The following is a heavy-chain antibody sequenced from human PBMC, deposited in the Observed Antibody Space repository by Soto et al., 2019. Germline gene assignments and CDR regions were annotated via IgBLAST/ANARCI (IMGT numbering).Heavy chain of an antibody. D-gene: IGHD2-2*01. J-gene: IGHJ3*02. Sequence: GGSLRLSCAASGFTFSSYWMHWVRQAPGKGLVWVSRINSDGSSTSYADSVKGRFTISRDNAKNTLYLQMNSLRAEDTAVYFCARAGDQLLSYVFDIWGQGTMVTVSS. CDR1: GFTFSSYW. CDR2: INSDGSST. V-gene: IGHV3-74*01. CDR3: ARAGDQLLSYVFDI.